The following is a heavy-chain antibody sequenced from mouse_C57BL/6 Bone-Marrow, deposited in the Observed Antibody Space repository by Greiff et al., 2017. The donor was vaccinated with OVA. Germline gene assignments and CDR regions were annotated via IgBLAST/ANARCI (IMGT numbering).Heavy chain of an antibody. CDR3: ARDGYYVPEVAY. J-gene: IGHJ3*01. CDR1: GYTFTSYW. Sequence: QVQLQQPGTELVKPGASVKLSCKASGYTFTSYWMHWVKQRPGQGLEWIGNINPSNGGTNYNEKFKSKATLTVDKSSRTAYMPLSSLTSKDSAVDYCARDGYYVPEVAYWGQGTLVTVSA. V-gene: IGHV1-53*01. CDR2: INPSNGGT. D-gene: IGHD2-3*01.